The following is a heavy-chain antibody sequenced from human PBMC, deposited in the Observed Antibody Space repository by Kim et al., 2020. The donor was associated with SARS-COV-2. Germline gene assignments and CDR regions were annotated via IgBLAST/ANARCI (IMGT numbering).Heavy chain of an antibody. CDR3: ARSRITMIVVVDAFDI. CDR1: GGSISCGGYY. Sequence: SETLSLTCTVSGGSISCGGYYWSWIRQHPGKGLEWIGYIYYSGSTYYNSSLKSRVTISVDTSKNQFSLKLSSVTAADTAVYYCARSRITMIVVVDAFDIWGQGTMVTVSS. CDR2: IYYSGST. J-gene: IGHJ3*02. V-gene: IGHV4-31*03. D-gene: IGHD3-22*01.